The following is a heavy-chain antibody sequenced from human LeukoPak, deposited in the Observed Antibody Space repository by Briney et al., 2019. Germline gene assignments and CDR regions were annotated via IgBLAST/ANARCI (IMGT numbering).Heavy chain of an antibody. CDR2: IYYSGST. CDR3: ARQRGDSSGYYSMDY. D-gene: IGHD3-22*01. J-gene: IGHJ4*02. Sequence: ASETLSLTCTVSGGSISSYYWSWIRQPPGKGLEWIGYIYYSGSTNYNPSLKSRVTISVDTSKNQFSLKLSSVTAADTAVYYRARQRGDSSGYYSMDYWGQGTLVTVSS. CDR1: GGSISSYY. V-gene: IGHV4-59*08.